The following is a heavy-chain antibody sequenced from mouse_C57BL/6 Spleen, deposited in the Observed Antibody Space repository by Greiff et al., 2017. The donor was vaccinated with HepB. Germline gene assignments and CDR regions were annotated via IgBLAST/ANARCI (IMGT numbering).Heavy chain of an antibody. D-gene: IGHD1-1*01. CDR1: GYSFTGYY. J-gene: IGHJ4*01. V-gene: IGHV1-31*01. Sequence: VHVKQSGPELVKPGASVKISCKASGYSFTGYYMHWVKQSHGNILDWIGYIYPYNGVSSYNQKFKGKATLTVDKSSSTAYMELRSLTSEDSAVYYCARGEMDYSYAMDYWGQGTSVTVSS. CDR3: ARGEMDYSYAMDY. CDR2: IYPYNGVS.